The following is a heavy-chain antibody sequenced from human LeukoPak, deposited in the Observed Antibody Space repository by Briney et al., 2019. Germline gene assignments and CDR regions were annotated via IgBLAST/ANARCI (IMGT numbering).Heavy chain of an antibody. Sequence: GASVKVSCEASGFTLTDYGVTWVRQAPGQGLEWMGWLIGNNGNTNYAEKFQGRITMTTDTSTSTAYMDLRNIRSDDTAMYYCARAGWCSGGSCYPGAFDFWGQGTMVTVSS. D-gene: IGHD2-15*01. V-gene: IGHV1-18*01. J-gene: IGHJ3*01. CDR3: ARAGWCSGGSCYPGAFDF. CDR1: GFTLTDYG. CDR2: LIGNNGNT.